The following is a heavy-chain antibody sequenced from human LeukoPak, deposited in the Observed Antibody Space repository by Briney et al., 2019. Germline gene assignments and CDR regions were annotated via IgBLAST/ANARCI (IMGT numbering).Heavy chain of an antibody. D-gene: IGHD6-13*01. J-gene: IGHJ4*02. Sequence: ASVKVSCKASGYTFTSYAMHWVRQAPGQRLEWMGWINAGNGNTKYSQKFQGRVTITRDTSASTAYMELSSLRSEDTAVYYCARDIHSSSWYGPRWPFDYWGQGTLVTVSS. CDR1: GYTFTSYA. CDR3: ARDIHSSSWYGPRWPFDY. V-gene: IGHV1-3*01. CDR2: INAGNGNT.